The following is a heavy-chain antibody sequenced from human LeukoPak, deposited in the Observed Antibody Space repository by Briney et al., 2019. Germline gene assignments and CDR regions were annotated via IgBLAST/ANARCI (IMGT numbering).Heavy chain of an antibody. CDR2: IYPSGST. CDR3: ARTYYDFWSGYYIRWFDP. J-gene: IGHJ5*02. Sequence: SETLSLTCTVSGGSISSYYWSWIRQPAGKGLEWIGRIYPSGSTNYNPSLKSRVTMSVDTSKNQFSLKLSSVTAADTAVYYCARTYYDFWSGYYIRWFDPWGQGTLVTVSS. D-gene: IGHD3-3*01. V-gene: IGHV4-4*07. CDR1: GGSISSYY.